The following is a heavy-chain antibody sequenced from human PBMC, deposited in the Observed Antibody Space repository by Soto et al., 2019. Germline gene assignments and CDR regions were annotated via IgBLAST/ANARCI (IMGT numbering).Heavy chain of an antibody. V-gene: IGHV3-23*01. CDR2: SSDRRTGNT. D-gene: IGHD2-21*02. Sequence: PGGSLRLSCAASGFTFSSYTLNSVRRAPGKGLEWVATSSDRRTGNTHYSDSVRGRFTLSRDYSRNILFLQMDSLRADETALYYCTTWLTAHFDYWGRGTQVTVSS. CDR1: GFTFSSYT. J-gene: IGHJ4*02. CDR3: TTWLTAHFDY.